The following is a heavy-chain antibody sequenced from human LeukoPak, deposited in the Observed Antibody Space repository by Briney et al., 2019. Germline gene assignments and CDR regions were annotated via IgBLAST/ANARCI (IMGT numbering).Heavy chain of an antibody. J-gene: IGHJ4*02. CDR3: ARGGGVGVAGYSIDY. CDR1: GDSVSSNSAG. Sequence: LPQTLSLSSAISGDSVSSNSAGWDCTRQPPTSGLEWLGWTFYRYKWYHHYAVSVKSRVTINPDTSKNQFSLQLTSVTPEDTAVYYCARGGGVGVAGYSIDYWGQGTLVTVSS. CDR2: TFYRYKWYH. V-gene: IGHV6-1*01. D-gene: IGHD6-19*01.